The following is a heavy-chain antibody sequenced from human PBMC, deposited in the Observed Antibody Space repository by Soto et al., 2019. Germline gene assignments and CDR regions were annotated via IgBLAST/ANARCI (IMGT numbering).Heavy chain of an antibody. CDR3: VGSLDTAMVRDFDY. V-gene: IGHV4-34*01. CDR1: GGSFSGYY. D-gene: IGHD5-18*01. J-gene: IGHJ4*02. Sequence: SETLSLTCAVYGGSFSGYYWSWIRQPPGKGLEWIGEINHSGSTNYNPSLKSRVTISVDTSKNQFSLKLSSVTAADTAVYYCVGSLDTAMVRDFDYWGQGTLVTVSS. CDR2: INHSGST.